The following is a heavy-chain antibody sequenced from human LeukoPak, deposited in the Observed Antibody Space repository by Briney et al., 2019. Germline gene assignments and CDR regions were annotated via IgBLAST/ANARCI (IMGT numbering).Heavy chain of an antibody. J-gene: IGHJ4*02. D-gene: IGHD6-13*01. CDR1: GGSISSSSYY. Sequence: SETLSLTCTVSGGSISSSSYYWGWIRQPPGKGLEWIGSIYYSGSTYYNPSLKSRVTISVDTFKDQFSLKLSSVTAADTAVYYCARYRAAGKLIDYWGQGTLVTVSS. V-gene: IGHV4-39*01. CDR3: ARYRAAGKLIDY. CDR2: IYYSGST.